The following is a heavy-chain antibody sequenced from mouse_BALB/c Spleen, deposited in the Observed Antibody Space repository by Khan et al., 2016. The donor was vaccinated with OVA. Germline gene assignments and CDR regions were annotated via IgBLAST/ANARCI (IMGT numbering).Heavy chain of an antibody. Sequence: LQQSGPELVKPGASVKISCKASGYTFTDYYINWVKQKPGQGLEWIGWIYPGSANTKYNEKFKGKATLTVDTSSSTAYMQLSSLTSEDTAVYCCEGSTVVTTRDALDYWGQGTSVTVSS. CDR1: GYTFTDYY. CDR3: EGSTVVTTRDALDY. V-gene: IGHV1-84*02. D-gene: IGHD1-1*01. CDR2: IYPGSANT. J-gene: IGHJ4*01.